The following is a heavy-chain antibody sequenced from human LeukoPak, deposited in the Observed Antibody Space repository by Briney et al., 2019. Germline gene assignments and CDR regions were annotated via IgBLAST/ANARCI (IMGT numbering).Heavy chain of an antibody. CDR2: IDSNGNTI. D-gene: IGHD1-7*01. J-gene: IGHJ4*02. Sequence: GGSLRLSCAGSGFTFSNTWMHWVRQAPGEGLVWASRIDSNGNTINYADSVKGRFTISRDNARNTLYLQMNGLRVEDTALYFCATAGNYRFDNWGQGTLVTVSS. CDR1: GFTFSNTW. CDR3: ATAGNYRFDN. V-gene: IGHV3-74*01.